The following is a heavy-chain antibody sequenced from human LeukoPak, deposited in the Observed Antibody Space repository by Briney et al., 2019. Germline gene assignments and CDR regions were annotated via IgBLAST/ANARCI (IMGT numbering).Heavy chain of an antibody. Sequence: ASVKVSCKASGYTFTSYGISWVRQAPGQGLEWMGWISAYNGNTNYAQELQGRVTMNTDTSTSTAYMELRRLRSDDTAVYYCARVVGSVDWFDPWGQGNLVTVSS. V-gene: IGHV1-18*01. D-gene: IGHD2-15*01. J-gene: IGHJ5*02. CDR2: ISAYNGNT. CDR3: ARVVGSVDWFDP. CDR1: GYTFTSYG.